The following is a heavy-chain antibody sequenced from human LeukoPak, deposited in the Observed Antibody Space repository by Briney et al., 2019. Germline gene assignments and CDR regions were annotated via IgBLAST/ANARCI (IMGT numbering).Heavy chain of an antibody. CDR2: IYYSGST. CDR3: ARGSYYDFWSGYYTGMSEYNWFDP. J-gene: IGHJ5*02. Sequence: PSETLSLTCTVSGGSISSYYWSWIRQPPGKGLDWIGYIYYSGSTNYNPSLKSRVTISVDTSKNQFSLKLSSVTAADTAVYYCARGSYYDFWSGYYTGMSEYNWFDPWGQGTLVTVSS. CDR1: GGSISSYY. V-gene: IGHV4-59*01. D-gene: IGHD3-3*01.